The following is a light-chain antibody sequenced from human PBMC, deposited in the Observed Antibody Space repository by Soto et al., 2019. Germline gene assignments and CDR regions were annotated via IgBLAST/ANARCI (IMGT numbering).Light chain of an antibody. CDR1: QSVSSNY. CDR2: AAS. V-gene: IGKV3-20*01. J-gene: IGKJ1*01. CDR3: EQYDGSPRT. Sequence: EIVLTQSPGTLSLSPGERATLSCRASQSVSSNYLAWFQQKPGQAPRLLIYAASSRATGIPDRFSGSGSGTDFTLTISRLEPEDFAVYYCEQYDGSPRTFGQGTKVDIK.